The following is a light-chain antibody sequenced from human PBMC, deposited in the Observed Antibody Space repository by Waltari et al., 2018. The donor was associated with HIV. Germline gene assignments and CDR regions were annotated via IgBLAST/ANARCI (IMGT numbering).Light chain of an antibody. J-gene: IGKJ4*01. V-gene: IGKV4-1*01. Sequence: DIVMTQSPDSLAVSLGERATTTCKSSQSILYSSNNKNYLAWYQQKPGQPPKLLIYWASTRESGVPDRFSGSGSGTDFTLTISSLQAEDVAVYYCQQYDSTPLTFGGGTKVEIK. CDR3: QQYDSTPLT. CDR2: WAS. CDR1: QSILYSSNNKNY.